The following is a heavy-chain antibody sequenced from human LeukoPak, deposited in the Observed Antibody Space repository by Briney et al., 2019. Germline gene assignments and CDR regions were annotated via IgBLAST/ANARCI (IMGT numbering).Heavy chain of an antibody. Sequence: GGSLRLSCGASGFTFSNYGMYWVRQAPGKGLEWVSSISNNGGSTFYADSVKGRFTISRDNSKNTLYLQMNSLRAEDTALYYCAKGMRIDILFGLDGWGPVVLVTVSS. CDR3: AKGMRIDILFGLDG. J-gene: IGHJ5*01. D-gene: IGHD3-9*01. V-gene: IGHV3-23*01. CDR1: GFTFSNYG. CDR2: ISNNGGST.